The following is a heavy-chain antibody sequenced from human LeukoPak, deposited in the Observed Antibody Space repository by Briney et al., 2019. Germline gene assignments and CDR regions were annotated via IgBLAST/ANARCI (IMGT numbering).Heavy chain of an antibody. CDR2: LYYSGST. J-gene: IGHJ4*02. D-gene: IGHD2-2*01. V-gene: IGHV4-39*07. CDR1: GGSISTTGYC. Sequence: SETLSLTCSVSGGSISTTGYCWGWIRQPPGKGLEWIASLYYSGSTFSNPSLKNRVTISIDTSKNQFSLKLTSVTAADTAVYYCARGASCTSPSCPTTPYYFDNWGQGALVTVSS. CDR3: ARGASCTSPSCPTTPYYFDN.